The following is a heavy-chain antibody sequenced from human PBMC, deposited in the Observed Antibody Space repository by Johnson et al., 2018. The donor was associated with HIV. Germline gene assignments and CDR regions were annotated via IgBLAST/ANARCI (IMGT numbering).Heavy chain of an antibody. CDR1: GFTVSSNY. V-gene: IGHV3-53*01. CDR2: IYRGGST. Sequence: VQLVESGGGLIQPGGSLRLSCAASGFTVSSNYMNWVRQAPGKGLEWVAVIYRGGSTYYAESVKGGFTISRDNSKNTLYLQMNSLRAEDTAVYYCAREGYSGSPNGRGAFDIWGQGTMVTVSS. D-gene: IGHD1-26*01. J-gene: IGHJ3*02. CDR3: AREGYSGSPNGRGAFDI.